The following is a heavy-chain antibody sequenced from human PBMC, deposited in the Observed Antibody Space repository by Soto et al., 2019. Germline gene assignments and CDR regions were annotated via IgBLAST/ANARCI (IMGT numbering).Heavy chain of an antibody. Sequence: QVQLVQSGAEVKKPGSSVKVSCKASGGTFSSYAISWVRQAPGQGLAWMGGIIPIFGTANYAQKFQGRVTITADESTSTAYMELSSLRSEDTAVYYCARVRYDRYYYYYGMDAWGQGTTVTVSS. D-gene: IGHD1-1*01. CDR1: GGTFSSYA. CDR2: IIPIFGTA. J-gene: IGHJ6*02. CDR3: ARVRYDRYYYYYGMDA. V-gene: IGHV1-69*01.